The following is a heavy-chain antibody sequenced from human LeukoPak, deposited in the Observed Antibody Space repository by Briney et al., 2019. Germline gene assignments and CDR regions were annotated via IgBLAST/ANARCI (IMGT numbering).Heavy chain of an antibody. D-gene: IGHD6-13*01. V-gene: IGHV1-2*02. Sequence: GASVNVSCKASGYTFTGYHMHWVRQAPGQGLEGMGWINPDSGGTDYAQKFQGRVTMIRDTSINTAYMELSRLRTDDTAFYYCARAGVYSGTSYSLRNDAFDIWGQGTVVTVSS. CDR2: INPDSGGT. CDR3: ARAGVYSGTSYSLRNDAFDI. J-gene: IGHJ3*02. CDR1: GYTFTGYH.